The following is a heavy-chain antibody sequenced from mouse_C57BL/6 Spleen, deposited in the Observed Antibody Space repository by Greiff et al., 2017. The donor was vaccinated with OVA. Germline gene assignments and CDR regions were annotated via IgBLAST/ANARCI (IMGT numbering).Heavy chain of an antibody. J-gene: IGHJ4*01. Sequence: EVKLMESGPGLVKPSQSLSLTCSVTGYSITSGYYWNWIRQFPGNKLEWMGYISYDGSNNYNPSLKNRISITRDTSKNQFFLKLNSVTTEDTATYYCAREGGNYGNYDYWGQGTSVTVSS. D-gene: IGHD2-1*01. V-gene: IGHV3-6*01. CDR1: GYSITSGYY. CDR2: ISYDGSN. CDR3: AREGGNYGNYDY.